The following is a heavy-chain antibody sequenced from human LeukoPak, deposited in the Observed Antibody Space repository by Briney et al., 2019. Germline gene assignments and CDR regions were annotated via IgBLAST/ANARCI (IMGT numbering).Heavy chain of an antibody. CDR3: ARAYYYDSSGYYYAYFDY. CDR2: ISAYNGNT. CDR1: GGTFSSYD. D-gene: IGHD3-22*01. Sequence: ASVKVSCKASGGTFSSYDINWVRQATGQGLEWMGWISAYNGNTNYAQKLQGRVTMTTDTSTSTAYMELRSLRSDDTAVYYCARAYYYDSSGYYYAYFDYWGQGTLVTVSS. V-gene: IGHV1-18*01. J-gene: IGHJ4*02.